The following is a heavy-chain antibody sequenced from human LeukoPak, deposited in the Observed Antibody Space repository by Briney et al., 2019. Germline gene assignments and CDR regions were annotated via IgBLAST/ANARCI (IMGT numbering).Heavy chain of an antibody. V-gene: IGHV4-59*08. CDR2: IYYSGST. CDR3: ARRGDYSGFDY. Sequence: PSETLSLTCTVSGGSLSSYYWSWIRQPPGKGLEWIGYIYYSGSTNYNPSLKSRVTISVETSKNQFSLKLSSVTAADTAVYYCARRGDYSGFDYWGQGTLVTVSS. J-gene: IGHJ4*02. D-gene: IGHD1-26*01. CDR1: GGSLSSYY.